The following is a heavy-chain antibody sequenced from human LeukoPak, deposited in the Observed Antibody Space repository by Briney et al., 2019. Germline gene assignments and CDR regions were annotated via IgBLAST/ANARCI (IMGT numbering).Heavy chain of an antibody. Sequence: ASVKVSCKASGYTFTGYYMHWVRQAPGQGLEWMGWINPNSGGTNYAQKFQGRVTMTRDTSISTAYMELSRLRSDDTAVYYCARDRIRYSSSWYYYYYYMDVWGKGTTVTVSS. J-gene: IGHJ6*03. D-gene: IGHD6-13*01. CDR3: ARDRIRYSSSWYYYYYYMDV. CDR2: INPNSGGT. CDR1: GYTFTGYY. V-gene: IGHV1-2*02.